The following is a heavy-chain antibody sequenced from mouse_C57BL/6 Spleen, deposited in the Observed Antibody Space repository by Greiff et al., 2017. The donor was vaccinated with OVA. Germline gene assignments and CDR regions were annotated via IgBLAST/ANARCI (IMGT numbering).Heavy chain of an antibody. D-gene: IGHD4-1*01. CDR2: IDPSDSYT. CDR3: ARLGSNAMDY. V-gene: IGHV1-69*01. CDR1: GYTFTSYW. Sequence: VQLQQPGAELVMPGASVKLSCKASGYTFTSYWMHWVKQRPGQGLEWIGEIDPSDSYTNYNQKFKGKSTLTVEKSSSTAYMQLSRLTSEDSAVYYCARLGSNAMDYWGQGTSVTVSS. J-gene: IGHJ4*01.